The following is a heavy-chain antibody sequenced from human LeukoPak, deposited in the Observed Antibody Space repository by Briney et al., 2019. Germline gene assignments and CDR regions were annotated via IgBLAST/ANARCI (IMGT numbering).Heavy chain of an antibody. CDR1: GGPISSYY. V-gene: IGHV4-59*08. CDR3: ARQGSYYYYGMDV. Sequence: SETLSLNCTVSGGPISSYYWGWIRQPPGKGLEWIGYIYSSGSINYNPSLKSRGIISLVTSKNQFSLKLTSVTAADTAVYFCARQGSYYYYGMDVWGQGTMVTVSS. J-gene: IGHJ6*02. CDR2: IYSSGSI.